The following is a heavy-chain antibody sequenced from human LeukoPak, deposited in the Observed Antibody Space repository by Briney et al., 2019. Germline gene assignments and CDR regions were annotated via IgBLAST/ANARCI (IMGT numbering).Heavy chain of an antibody. CDR3: ARTRAAGYYDILTGPLNWFDP. Sequence: GGSLRLSCAASGFTFSDYYMSWIRQAPGKWLEWVSYISISVSTIYYADSVKGRFTISRDNAKNSLYLQMNSLRAEDTAVYYCARTRAAGYYDILTGPLNWFDPWGQGTLVTVSS. D-gene: IGHD3-9*01. J-gene: IGHJ5*02. CDR2: ISISVSTI. V-gene: IGHV3-11*01. CDR1: GFTFSDYY.